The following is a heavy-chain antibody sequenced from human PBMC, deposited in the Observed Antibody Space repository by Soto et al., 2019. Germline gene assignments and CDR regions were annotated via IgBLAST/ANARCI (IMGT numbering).Heavy chain of an antibody. CDR2: TYYRSKWYN. Sequence: SQTLSLTCAISGDSVSSNSAAWNWIRQSPSRGLEWLGGTYYRSKWYNDYAVSVKSRITINPDTSKNQFSLQLNSVTPEDTAVYYCARVSDIVVVPAAMRSLPYYYYGMDVWGQGTTVTVSS. J-gene: IGHJ6*02. CDR1: GDSVSSNSAA. V-gene: IGHV6-1*01. CDR3: ARVSDIVVVPAAMRSLPYYYYGMDV. D-gene: IGHD2-2*01.